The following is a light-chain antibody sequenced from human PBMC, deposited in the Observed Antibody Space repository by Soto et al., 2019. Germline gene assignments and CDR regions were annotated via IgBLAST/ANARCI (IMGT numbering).Light chain of an antibody. V-gene: IGLV2-23*02. CDR1: SSDVGSYNL. CDR3: CSYAGGGILGV. CDR2: EVT. Sequence: QSALTQPASVSGSPGQSITISCTGTSSDVGSYNLVSWYQQHPGKAPKLMISEVTQRPSGVSYRFSGSKSGNTASLTISGLRAEDGAVYYCCSYAGGGILGVFGIGTKVPVL. J-gene: IGLJ1*01.